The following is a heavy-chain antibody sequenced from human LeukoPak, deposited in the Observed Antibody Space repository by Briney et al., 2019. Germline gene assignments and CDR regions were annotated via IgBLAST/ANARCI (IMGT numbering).Heavy chain of an antibody. V-gene: IGHV3-74*01. Sequence: GGSLRLSCAASGFTFSSYWMHWVRQVPGKGLVWVSRINSDASSTNYADSVKGRFAISRDNSKNTLYLHMNSLRVEDTAVYYCVTYSTGLYKGLEFWGQGTQVTVSS. D-gene: IGHD2-8*02. CDR3: VTYSTGLYKGLEF. CDR2: INSDASST. J-gene: IGHJ4*02. CDR1: GFTFSSYW.